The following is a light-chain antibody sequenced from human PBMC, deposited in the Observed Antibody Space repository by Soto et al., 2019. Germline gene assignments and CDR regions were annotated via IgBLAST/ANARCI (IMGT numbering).Light chain of an antibody. CDR2: GAS. V-gene: IGKV1-39*01. J-gene: IGKJ1*01. Sequence: DIQMTQSPSFLSASVEDRVTITCRASQSITTYLNWYQQKPGKAPRLLMYGASNLQSGVPSRFSGSGSGTEFTLTISSLQPDDFVTYFCHQTHSLPQTFGHGTKVDIK. CDR3: HQTHSLPQT. CDR1: QSITTY.